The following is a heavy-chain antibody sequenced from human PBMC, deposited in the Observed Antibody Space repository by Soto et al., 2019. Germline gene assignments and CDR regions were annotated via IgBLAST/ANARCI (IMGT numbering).Heavy chain of an antibody. CDR2: IIPVFGTT. V-gene: IGHV1-69*01. J-gene: IGHJ6*02. CDR3: ATGLRTGNYGMDV. Sequence: QEQLVQAGAEVKKPGSSERISCRASGGTFSNDAVSWVRQAPGQGLQWMGGIIPVFGTTHYAQKFQGRVTITADESTATAYMELRSVTSEDTAVYYCATGLRTGNYGMDVWGQGTAVTVSS. CDR1: GGTFSNDA. D-gene: IGHD3-10*01.